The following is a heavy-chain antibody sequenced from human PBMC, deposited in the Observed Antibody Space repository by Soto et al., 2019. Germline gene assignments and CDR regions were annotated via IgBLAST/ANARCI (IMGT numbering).Heavy chain of an antibody. Sequence: GGSLRLSCAASGFTFSSYWMHWVRQAPGKGLVWVSRINSDGSSTSYADSVKGRFTISRDNAKNTLYLQMNSLRAEDTAVYYCAREWSGARPYFDYWGQGTLVTVSS. V-gene: IGHV3-74*01. CDR3: AREWSGARPYFDY. D-gene: IGHD3-10*01. CDR2: INSDGSST. CDR1: GFTFSSYW. J-gene: IGHJ4*02.